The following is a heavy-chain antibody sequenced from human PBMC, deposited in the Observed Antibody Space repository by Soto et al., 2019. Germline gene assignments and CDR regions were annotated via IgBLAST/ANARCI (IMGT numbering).Heavy chain of an antibody. Sequence: GGSLRLSCAASGFTFSSYAMSWVRQAPGKGLEWVSGIRSSGSSTDYADSVKGRFTISRDNAKNTAYLQMSSLRAEDTAVYYCARGLYLAYGQDFWGQGILVTVSS. D-gene: IGHD4-17*01. CDR1: GFTFSSYA. CDR3: ARGLYLAYGQDF. CDR2: IRSSGSST. V-gene: IGHV3-23*01. J-gene: IGHJ4*02.